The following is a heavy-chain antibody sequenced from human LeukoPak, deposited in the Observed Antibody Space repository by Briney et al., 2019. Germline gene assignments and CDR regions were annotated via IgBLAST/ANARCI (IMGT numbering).Heavy chain of an antibody. J-gene: IGHJ4*02. CDR3: AAERHDSSGYYYFDY. CDR2: IVVDSANT. V-gene: IGHV1-58*02. Sequence: ASVKVSCKASGFTFSSSVMKWVRQARGQRLEWIGWIVVDSANTNYAQKFQERVTITRDMSTSTAYMELSSLTSEDTAVYYCAAERHDSSGYYYFDYWGQGTLVTVSS. CDR1: GFTFSSSV. D-gene: IGHD3-22*01.